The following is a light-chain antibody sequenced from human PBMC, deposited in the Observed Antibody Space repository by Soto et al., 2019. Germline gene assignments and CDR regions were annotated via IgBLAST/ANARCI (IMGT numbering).Light chain of an antibody. CDR3: QVWDSGSAHVV. Sequence: SSELTQPPSASGAPGKTASISCGGNNIGSKGVHWYQQKRGQAPVLVIYSDTDLPPVIPERFSGSNSANLATLTISRVEAGDEADYYCQVWDSGSAHVVFGGGTKLTVL. V-gene: IGLV3-21*04. CDR1: NIGSKG. J-gene: IGLJ2*01. CDR2: SDT.